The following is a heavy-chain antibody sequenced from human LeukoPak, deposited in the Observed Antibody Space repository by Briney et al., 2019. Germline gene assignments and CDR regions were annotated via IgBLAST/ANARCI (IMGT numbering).Heavy chain of an antibody. CDR1: GFTFSSYA. J-gene: IGHJ4*02. CDR2: ISYDGSNK. CDR3: ARDLLRYCSSTSCSYFDY. D-gene: IGHD2-2*01. Sequence: GGSLRLSCAASGFTFSSYAMPWVRQAPGKGLEWVAGISYDGSNKYYADSVKGRFTISRDNSKNTLYLQMNSLRAEDTAVYYCARDLLRYCSSTSCSYFDYWGQGTLVTVSS. V-gene: IGHV3-30-3*01.